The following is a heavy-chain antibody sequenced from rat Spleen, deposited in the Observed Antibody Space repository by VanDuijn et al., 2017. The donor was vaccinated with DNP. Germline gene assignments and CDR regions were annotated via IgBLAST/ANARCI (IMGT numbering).Heavy chain of an antibody. CDR3: ARTFGVRLYYWYFDF. Sequence: QVQLKESGPGLVQPSQTLSLTCTVSGFSLTSYGVSWVRQPPGKGLEWLGAIWSGGSTDYNSALKSRLSISRDTSKSQVLLKMNSLQTEDTGTYYCARTFGVRLYYWYFDFWGPGTMVTVSS. CDR2: IWSGGST. J-gene: IGHJ1*01. V-gene: IGHV2-15*01. D-gene: IGHD4-3*01. CDR1: GFSLTSYG.